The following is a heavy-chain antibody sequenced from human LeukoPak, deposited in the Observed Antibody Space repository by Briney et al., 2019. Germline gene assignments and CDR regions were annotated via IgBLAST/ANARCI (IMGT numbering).Heavy chain of an antibody. D-gene: IGHD6-6*01. CDR1: GGSISSYY. V-gene: IGHV4-59*01. Sequence: SETLSLTCTVSGGSISSYYWSWIRQPPGKRLEWIGYIYYSGSTNYNPSLKSRVTISVDTSKNQFSLKLSSVTAADTAVYYCARVMSSSWELDYWGQGALVTVSS. CDR2: IYYSGST. J-gene: IGHJ4*02. CDR3: ARVMSSSWELDY.